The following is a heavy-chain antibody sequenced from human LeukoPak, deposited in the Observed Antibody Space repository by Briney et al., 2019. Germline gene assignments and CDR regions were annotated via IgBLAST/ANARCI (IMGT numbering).Heavy chain of an antibody. D-gene: IGHD1-1*01. J-gene: IGHJ4*02. V-gene: IGHV1-2*06. CDR1: GYTFTGYY. CDR3: ARAGDDWNDGGYFDY. Sequence: ASVKVSCKASGYTFTGYYMHWVRQAHGQGLEWMGRINPNSGGTNYAQKFQGRVTMTRDTSISTAYMELSRLRSDDTAVYYCARAGDDWNDGGYFDYWGQGTLVTVSS. CDR2: INPNSGGT.